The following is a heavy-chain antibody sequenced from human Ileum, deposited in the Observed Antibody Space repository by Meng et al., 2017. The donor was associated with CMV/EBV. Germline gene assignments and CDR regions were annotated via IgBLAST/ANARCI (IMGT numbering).Heavy chain of an antibody. V-gene: IGHV3-48*04. Sequence: GGSLRLSCAASGFTFSSYSMNWVRQAPGKGLEWLSYISSSSSTIYYADSVKGRFTISRDSAKNSLYLQMNSLRAEDTAVYYCARGSTHCTNGVCYGDYFYGMDVWGHGTTVTVSS. CDR2: ISSSSSTI. CDR3: ARGSTHCTNGVCYGDYFYGMDV. J-gene: IGHJ6*02. CDR1: GFTFSSYS. D-gene: IGHD2-8*01.